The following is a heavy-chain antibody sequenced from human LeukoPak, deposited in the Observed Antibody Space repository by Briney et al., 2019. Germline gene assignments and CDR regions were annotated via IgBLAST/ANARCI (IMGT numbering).Heavy chain of an antibody. V-gene: IGHV3-23*01. CDR3: ARGSIAAAGWEGTSLDY. CDR1: GFTFSSYA. J-gene: IGHJ4*02. D-gene: IGHD6-13*01. CDR2: ISGSGGST. Sequence: PGGSLRLSCAASGFTFSSYAMSWVRQAPGKGLEWVSAISGSGGSTYYADSVKGRFTISRDNSKNTLYLQMNSLRAEDTAVYYCARGSIAAAGWEGTSLDYWGQGTLVTVSS.